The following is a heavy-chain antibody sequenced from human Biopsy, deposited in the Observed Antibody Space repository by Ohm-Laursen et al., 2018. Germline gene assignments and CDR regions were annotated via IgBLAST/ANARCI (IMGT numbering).Heavy chain of an antibody. CDR1: GYTFSDYY. CDR3: ASRPNCGGDCSSDFDY. D-gene: IGHD2-21*02. J-gene: IGHJ4*02. Sequence: SVKVSCKASGYTFSDYYLHWVRQAPGQGLEWIGWIVVGGGNTNYAQKFQERVTITRDMSTSTAYMELSSLRSEDTAVYYCASRPNCGGDCSSDFDYWGQGTLVTVSS. V-gene: IGHV1-58*01. CDR2: IVVGGGNT.